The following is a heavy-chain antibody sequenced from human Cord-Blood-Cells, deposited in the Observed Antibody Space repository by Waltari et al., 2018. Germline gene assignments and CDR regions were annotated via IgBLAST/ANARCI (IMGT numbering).Heavy chain of an antibody. CDR2: IYYSGST. CDR3: ARRTYSSGWYDY. Sequence: QLQLQESGPGLVKPSETLSLTCTVSGGSISSSSYYWGWIRQPPGKGLEGIGSIYYSGSTYYNPSLKSRVTISVDTSKNQFSLKLSSVTAADTAVYYCARRTYSSGWYDYWGQGTLVTVSS. J-gene: IGHJ4*02. V-gene: IGHV4-39*07. D-gene: IGHD6-19*01. CDR1: GGSISSSSYY.